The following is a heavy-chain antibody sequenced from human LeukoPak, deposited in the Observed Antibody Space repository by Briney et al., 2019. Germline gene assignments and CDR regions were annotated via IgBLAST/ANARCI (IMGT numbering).Heavy chain of an antibody. CDR2: IRYDGSNK. CDR1: GFTFSSYG. D-gene: IGHD3-3*01. CDR3: AKGWSPGGAYYYMDV. V-gene: IGHV3-30*02. Sequence: GGSLRLSCAASGFTFSSYGMHWVRQAPGKGLEWVAFIRYDGSNKYSADSVRGRFTISRDTSKTTLYLQMNRLRAEDTAVYYCAKGWSPGGAYYYMDVWGKGTTVTVSS. J-gene: IGHJ6*03.